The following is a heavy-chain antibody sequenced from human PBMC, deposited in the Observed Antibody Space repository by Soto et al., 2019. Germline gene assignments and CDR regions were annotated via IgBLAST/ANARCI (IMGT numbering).Heavy chain of an antibody. Sequence: GGSLRLSCAASGFTFSSYSMNWVRQAPGKGLEWVSSISSSSSYIYYADSVKGRFTISRDNAKNSLYLQMNSLRAEDTALYYCAREVDIVVVPAAIYYFDYWGQETLVTVSS. CDR3: AREVDIVVVPAAIYYFDY. V-gene: IGHV3-21*01. J-gene: IGHJ4*02. CDR1: GFTFSSYS. CDR2: ISSSSSYI. D-gene: IGHD2-2*01.